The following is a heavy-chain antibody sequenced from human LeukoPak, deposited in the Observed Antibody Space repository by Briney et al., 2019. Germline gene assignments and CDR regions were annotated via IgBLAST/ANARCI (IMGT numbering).Heavy chain of an antibody. V-gene: IGHV3-9*03. CDR3: AKDATMVPRYYFDY. CDR1: GFTFDDYA. J-gene: IGHJ4*02. Sequence: GGSLRLSCAASGFTFDDYAVHWVRQAPGKGLEWVSGISWNSGSIGYADSVKGRFTISRDNAKNSLYLQMNSLRAEDMALYYCAKDATMVPRYYFDYWGQGTLVTVSS. CDR2: ISWNSGSI. D-gene: IGHD5-24*01.